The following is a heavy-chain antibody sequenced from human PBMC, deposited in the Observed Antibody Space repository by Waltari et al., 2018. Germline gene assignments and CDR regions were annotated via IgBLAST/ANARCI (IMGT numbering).Heavy chain of an antibody. J-gene: IGHJ5*02. D-gene: IGHD3-9*01. CDR1: GYKFTDFW. Sequence: EVQLVQSGAEVKKPGESLRISCQASGYKFTDFWIIWVRKVPGKGREWMGKIDPADSYPFYSPSFQGHVTISADKSINTAYLQWSSLKASDTAIYFCARRISRYNRNTAPYTWIDPWGQGTLVTVSS. CDR3: ARRISRYNRNTAPYTWIDP. CDR2: IDPADSYP. V-gene: IGHV5-10-1*03.